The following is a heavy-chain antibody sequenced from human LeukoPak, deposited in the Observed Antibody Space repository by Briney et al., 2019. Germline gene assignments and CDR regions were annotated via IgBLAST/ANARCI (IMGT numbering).Heavy chain of an antibody. CDR2: ISSSGSTI. CDR1: GGSFSGYY. D-gene: IGHD2-15*01. V-gene: IGHV3-11*04. Sequence: LSLTCAVYGGSFSGYYWSWIRQAPGKGLEWVSYISSSGSTIYYADSVKGRFTISRDNAKNSLYLQMNSLRAEDTAVYYCARTPGPGVGYCSGGSCYDYWGQGTLVTVSS. J-gene: IGHJ4*02. CDR3: ARTPGPGVGYCSGGSCYDY.